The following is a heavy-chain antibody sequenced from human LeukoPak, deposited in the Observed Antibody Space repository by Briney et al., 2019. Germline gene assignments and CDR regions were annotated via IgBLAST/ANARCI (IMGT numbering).Heavy chain of an antibody. CDR1: GYTLTELS. V-gene: IGHV1-24*01. Sequence: ASVKVSCKVSGYTLTELSMHWVRQAPGKGLEWMGGFDPEDGETIYAQKFQGRVTMTGDTSTDTAYMELSSLRSEDTAVYYCATASSGYYLSPDYWGQGTLVTVSS. CDR3: ATASSGYYLSPDY. CDR2: FDPEDGET. J-gene: IGHJ4*02. D-gene: IGHD3-22*01.